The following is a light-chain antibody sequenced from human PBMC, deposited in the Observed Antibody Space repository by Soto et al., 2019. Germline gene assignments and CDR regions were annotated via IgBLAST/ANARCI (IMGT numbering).Light chain of an antibody. J-gene: IGKJ5*01. CDR1: QSISSW. CDR2: DAS. V-gene: IGKV1-5*01. Sequence: DIHMTQSPSTLSASVGHRVTITCRASQSISSWLAWCQQKPGKAPKLLIYDASSLESGVPSRLRGSGYGTDFTLTISSLQTEDFATYYCQQLNSYPITFGQGTRLEIK. CDR3: QQLNSYPIT.